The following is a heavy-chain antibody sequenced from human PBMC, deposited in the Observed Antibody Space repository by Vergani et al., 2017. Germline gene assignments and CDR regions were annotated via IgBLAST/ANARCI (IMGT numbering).Heavy chain of an antibody. V-gene: IGHV4-34*01. D-gene: IGHD3-3*01. J-gene: IGHJ5*02. CDR2: INHSGST. Sequence: QVQLQESGPGLVKPSGTLSLTCAVYGGSFSGYYWSWIRQPPGKGLEWIGEINHSGSTNYNPSLKSRVTISVDTSKNQFSLKLSSVTAADTAVYYCARRYYDFWSGYYRWFDPWGQGTLVTVSS. CDR3: ARRYYDFWSGYYRWFDP. CDR1: GGSFSGYY.